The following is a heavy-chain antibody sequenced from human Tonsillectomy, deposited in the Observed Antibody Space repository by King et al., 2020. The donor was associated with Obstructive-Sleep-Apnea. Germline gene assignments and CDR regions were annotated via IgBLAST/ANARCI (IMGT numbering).Heavy chain of an antibody. CDR1: GFTFNDYT. D-gene: IGHD2-2*01. Sequence: QLVQSGGVVVQPGGSLRLSCAASGFTFNDYTMHWVRHAPGKGLEWVSLISWDGGSTYYADSVKGRFTISRDNSKNSLYLQMNSLRTEDTALYYCAKAEIEYQLLPHNFDSWGQGTLVTVSS. J-gene: IGHJ4*02. CDR2: ISWDGGST. V-gene: IGHV3-43*01. CDR3: AKAEIEYQLLPHNFDS.